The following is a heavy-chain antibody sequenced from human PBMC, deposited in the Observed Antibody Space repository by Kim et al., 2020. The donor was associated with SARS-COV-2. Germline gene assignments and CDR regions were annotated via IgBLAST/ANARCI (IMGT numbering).Heavy chain of an antibody. Sequence: GGSLRLSCAASGFTFSSYWMHWVRQAPGKGLVWVSRINNDGSSTTYADSVKGRFTISRDNAKNTLFLQMNGLRAEDTALYYCVRVRYLMERDAFDIWGQGTMVTVSS. CDR1: GFTFSSYW. V-gene: IGHV3-74*01. D-gene: IGHD1-1*01. CDR3: VRVRYLMERDAFDI. CDR2: INNDGSST. J-gene: IGHJ3*02.